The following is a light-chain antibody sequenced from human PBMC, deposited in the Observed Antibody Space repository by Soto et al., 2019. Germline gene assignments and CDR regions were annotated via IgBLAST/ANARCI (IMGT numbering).Light chain of an antibody. CDR1: QSVSSN. CDR2: DST. V-gene: IGKV3D-11*03. J-gene: IGKJ5*01. CDR3: HQRNQ. Sequence: EIVMTLSPATLSVSPGERATLSCRASQSVSSNLAWYQQIPGQPPRLLIYDSTNRAAGIPARFSGSRSGTAFTLTISSVEPEDFAMYYCHQRNQFGQGTRLEI.